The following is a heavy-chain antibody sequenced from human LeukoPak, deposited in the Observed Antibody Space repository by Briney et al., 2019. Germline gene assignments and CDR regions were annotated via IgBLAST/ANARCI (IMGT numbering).Heavy chain of an antibody. Sequence: ASVKVSCKASGYTFTSYGISWVRQAPGQGLEWMGWISAYNGNTNYAQKLQGRVTMTRDTSISTAYMELSRLRSDDTAVYYCARAQSDYDILTGYNAFDIWGQGTMVTVSS. D-gene: IGHD3-9*01. J-gene: IGHJ3*02. V-gene: IGHV1-18*01. CDR3: ARAQSDYDILTGYNAFDI. CDR1: GYTFTSYG. CDR2: ISAYNGNT.